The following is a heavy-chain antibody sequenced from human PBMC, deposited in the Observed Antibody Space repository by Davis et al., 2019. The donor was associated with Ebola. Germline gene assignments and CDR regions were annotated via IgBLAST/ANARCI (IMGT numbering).Heavy chain of an antibody. D-gene: IGHD2-2*01. J-gene: IGHJ4*02. CDR2: IYYSGST. Sequence: MPSETLSLTCTVSGGSIKSYYWSWIRQPPGKGLEWIGHIYYSGSTNYNPSLKSRVTISVDTSKNQFSLKLSSVTAADTAVYYCARGRGDCSSTSCSYLYYFDYWGQGTLVTVSS. CDR3: ARGRGDCSSTSCSYLYYFDY. V-gene: IGHV4-59*12. CDR1: GGSIKSYY.